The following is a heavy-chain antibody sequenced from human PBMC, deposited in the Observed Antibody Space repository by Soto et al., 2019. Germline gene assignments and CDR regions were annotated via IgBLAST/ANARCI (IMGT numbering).Heavy chain of an antibody. CDR2: ISSNGGNT. CDR1: GFIFWNFV. Sequence: GGSLRLSCSASGFIFWNFVMHWVRQSPGKRHEYISAISSNGGNTFYSDSVKGRFVVSRDNSKNTLYLQMSGLRAEDTAVYSCVKDCHAWNTPNCFDHWGLGTLVTVSS. J-gene: IGHJ4*02. CDR3: VKDCHAWNTPNCFDH. V-gene: IGHV3-64D*08. D-gene: IGHD1-1*01.